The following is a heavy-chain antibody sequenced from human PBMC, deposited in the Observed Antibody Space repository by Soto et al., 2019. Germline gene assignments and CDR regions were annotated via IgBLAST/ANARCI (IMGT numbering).Heavy chain of an antibody. CDR1: GGSIYRSGYY. J-gene: IGHJ4*02. CDR2: IDYSGVT. V-gene: IGHV4-39*01. D-gene: IGHD2-15*01. CDR3: GNVLVGATGHTDSDS. Sequence: SETLSLTCTVSGGSIYRSGYYWGWIRQPPGRGLEWSGNIDYSGVTYSNPSLKSRGTMSRDTSKNQFSLKLTSVTAADTALYCCGNVLVGATGHTDSDSWGPGTLVTVSS.